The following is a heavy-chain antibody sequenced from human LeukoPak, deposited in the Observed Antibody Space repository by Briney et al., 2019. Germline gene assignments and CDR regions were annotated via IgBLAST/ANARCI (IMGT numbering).Heavy chain of an antibody. Sequence: GGSLRLSCAASGFTFSDYYMSWIRQAPGKGLEWVSYISSSSSTIYYADSVKGRFTISRDNAKNSLYLQMNSLRDEDTAVYYCARLSGGSGSYPYYYGMDVWGQGTTVTVSS. CDR2: ISSSSSTI. CDR1: GFTFSDYY. CDR3: ARLSGGSGSYPYYYGMDV. V-gene: IGHV3-11*04. D-gene: IGHD3-10*01. J-gene: IGHJ6*02.